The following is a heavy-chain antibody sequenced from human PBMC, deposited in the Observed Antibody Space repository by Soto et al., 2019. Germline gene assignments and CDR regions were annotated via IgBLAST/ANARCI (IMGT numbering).Heavy chain of an antibody. V-gene: IGHV3-23*01. J-gene: IGHJ4*01. D-gene: IGHD3-10*01. CDR3: AKGQLWFGELYYFDY. CDR2: ISGSGGST. CDR1: GFTFSSYA. Sequence: PGGSLSLSCAASGFTFSSYAMSWVRKAPGKGLEWVSAISGSGGSTYYADSVKGRFTISRDNSKNTLYLQMNSLRAEDTAVYYCAKGQLWFGELYYFDYWGHGTLVTVSS.